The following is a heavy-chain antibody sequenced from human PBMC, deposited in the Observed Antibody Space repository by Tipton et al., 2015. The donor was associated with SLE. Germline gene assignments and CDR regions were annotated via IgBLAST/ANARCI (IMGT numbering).Heavy chain of an antibody. CDR1: GFTFSSYW. CDR3: AREYPGYFYYMDV. CDR2: INSDGSST. D-gene: IGHD2-2*01. J-gene: IGHJ6*03. V-gene: IGHV3-74*01. Sequence: SLRLSCAASGFTFSSYWMHWVRQAPGKGLVWVSRINSDGSSTSYADSVKGRFTISRDNAKNTLYLQMNSLRAEDTAVYYCAREYPGYFYYMDVWGKGIPVTVSS.